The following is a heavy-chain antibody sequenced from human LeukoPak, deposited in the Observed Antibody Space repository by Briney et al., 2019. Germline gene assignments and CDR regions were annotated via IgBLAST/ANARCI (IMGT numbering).Heavy chain of an antibody. CDR3: AKALSWGSTPAD. V-gene: IGHV3-43*01. Sequence: GGSLRLSCATSGFNFDRYTIHWVRQAPGKGLEWVSLISWDGGSTYYADSVKGRFTISRDNSKNSLYLQMNSLRTEDTALYYCAKALSWGSTPADWGQGTLVTVSS. CDR2: ISWDGGST. CDR1: GFNFDRYT. D-gene: IGHD3-16*01. J-gene: IGHJ4*02.